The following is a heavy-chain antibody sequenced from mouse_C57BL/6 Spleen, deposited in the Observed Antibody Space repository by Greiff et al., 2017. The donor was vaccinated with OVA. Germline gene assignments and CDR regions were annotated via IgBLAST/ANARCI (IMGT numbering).Heavy chain of an antibody. Sequence: QVQLQQSGPGLVQPSQCLSITCTASGFSLTSYGVHWVRQSPGKGLEWLGVIWRGGSTDYNAAFMSRLGITKDNSKSQVIFKMNSLQADDTAIYYCAKTDYSNSFAYWGQGTLVTVSA. V-gene: IGHV2-5*01. CDR1: GFSLTSYG. CDR2: IWRGGST. CDR3: AKTDYSNSFAY. D-gene: IGHD2-5*01. J-gene: IGHJ3*01.